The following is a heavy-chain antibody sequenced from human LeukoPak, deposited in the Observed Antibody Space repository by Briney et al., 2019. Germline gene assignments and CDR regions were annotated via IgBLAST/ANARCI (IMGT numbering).Heavy chain of an antibody. CDR1: GDSLSDLS. J-gene: IGHJ1*01. Sequence: ASVKVSCKVSGDSLSDLSMHWVRQAPGKGLEWMGGFDPEDGETFYAQKFQGRVTMTEDTSADTAFMELSSLRSEDTAVYYCATQSLLAGVPYGYFQHWGPGTLVTVSS. V-gene: IGHV1-24*01. D-gene: IGHD3-10*01. CDR2: FDPEDGET. CDR3: ATQSLLAGVPYGYFQH.